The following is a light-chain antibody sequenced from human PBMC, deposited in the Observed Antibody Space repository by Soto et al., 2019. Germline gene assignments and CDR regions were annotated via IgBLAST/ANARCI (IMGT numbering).Light chain of an antibody. Sequence: QSALTQPASVSGSPGQSITISCTGTSSDVGTYDYVSWYQQHPGKAPKLMIYDVSNRPSGVSNRFSGSKSGNTASLTISGLQAEDEADYYCSSYTISSTGVFGGGTKLTVL. CDR3: SSYTISSTGV. CDR1: SSDVGTYDY. CDR2: DVS. J-gene: IGLJ3*02. V-gene: IGLV2-14*03.